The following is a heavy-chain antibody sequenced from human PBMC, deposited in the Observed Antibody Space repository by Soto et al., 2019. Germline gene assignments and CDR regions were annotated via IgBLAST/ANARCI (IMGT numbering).Heavy chain of an antibody. CDR3: ARAGGAGSGHDWFDP. CDR2: IHYSGST. CDR1: GGSFSAYY. D-gene: IGHD6-13*01. J-gene: IGHJ5*02. Sequence: SETLSLTCAVYGGSFSAYYWSWIRQHPGKGLEWIGYIHYSGSTYYNPSLKSRVTMSIDTSKNLFSLNLSSVTAADTAVYYCARAGGAGSGHDWFDPWGQGTLVTVSS. V-gene: IGHV4-31*11.